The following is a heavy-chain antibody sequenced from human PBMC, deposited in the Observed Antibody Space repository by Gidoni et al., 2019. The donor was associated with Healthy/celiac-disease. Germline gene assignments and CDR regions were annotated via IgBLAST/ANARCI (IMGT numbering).Heavy chain of an antibody. Sequence: QVQLQESGPGLVKPSGTLSLTCAVSGGSISSSNWLSWVRQPPGKGLEWIGEIYHSGSTTYNPSLKSRVTISVDKCKNQFSLKLSSVTAADTAVYYCARVGGGRGSGGSCFSRWGQGTLVTVSS. CDR2: IYHSGST. D-gene: IGHD2-15*01. CDR3: ARVGGGRGSGGSCFSR. J-gene: IGHJ4*02. V-gene: IGHV4-4*02. CDR1: GGSISSSNW.